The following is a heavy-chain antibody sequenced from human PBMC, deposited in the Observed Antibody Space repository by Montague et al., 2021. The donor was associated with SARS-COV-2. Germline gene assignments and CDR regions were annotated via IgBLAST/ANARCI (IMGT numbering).Heavy chain of an antibody. CDR2: IDWDDDK. CDR3: ARVTTVTYPYYYYYGMDV. CDR1: GFSLSTSGMC. J-gene: IGHJ6*02. Sequence: PALVIPTQTLTLTCTFSGFSLSTSGMCVSWIRQPPGKALEWLALIDWDDDKYYSTSLKTRLTISKDTSKHQVVLTMTNMDPVDTATYYCARVTTVTYPYYYYYGMDVWGQGTTVTVSS. D-gene: IGHD4-11*01. V-gene: IGHV2-70*01.